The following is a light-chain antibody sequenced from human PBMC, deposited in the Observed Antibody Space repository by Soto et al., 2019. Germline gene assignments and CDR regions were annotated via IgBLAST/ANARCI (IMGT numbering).Light chain of an antibody. CDR3: LIYYGGAYV. CDR1: TGAVTRGNY. J-gene: IGLJ1*01. V-gene: IGLV7-43*01. Sequence: QAVVTQEPSLTVSPGGTVTLTFASSTGAVTRGNYPNWFQQKPGQAPRALIYSTNNRHSWTPARFSGSLLGGKGVLTLSGVQPEDEAEYYCLIYYGGAYVFGTGTKLTVL. CDR2: STN.